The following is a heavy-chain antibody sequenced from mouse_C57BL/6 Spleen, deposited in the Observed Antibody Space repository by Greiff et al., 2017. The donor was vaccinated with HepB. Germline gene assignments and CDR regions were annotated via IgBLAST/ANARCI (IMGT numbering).Heavy chain of an antibody. CDR1: GFTFSSYA. J-gene: IGHJ4*01. Sequence: EVQGVESGGGLVKPGGSLKLSCAASGFTFSSYAMSWVRQTPEKRLEWVATISDGGSYTYYPDNVKGRFTISRDNAKNNLYLQMSRLKSEDTAMYYCAREQGDYGGGDYAMDYWGQGTSVTVSS. V-gene: IGHV5-4*01. D-gene: IGHD2-4*01. CDR2: ISDGGSYT. CDR3: AREQGDYGGGDYAMDY.